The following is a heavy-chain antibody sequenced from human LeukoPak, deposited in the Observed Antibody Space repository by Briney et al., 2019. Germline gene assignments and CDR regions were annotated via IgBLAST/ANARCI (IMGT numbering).Heavy chain of an antibody. D-gene: IGHD1-26*01. Sequence: PGGSLRLSCAASGFTFSSYSMNWVRQAPGKGLEWVSSISSSSSYIYYADSVKGRFTISRDNAKNSLYLQMNSLRAEDTAVYFCARSNRRRTLGGVLVPPRFDYWGQGTLVTVSS. CDR1: GFTFSSYS. V-gene: IGHV3-21*01. CDR2: ISSSSSYI. CDR3: ARSNRRRTLGGVLVPPRFDY. J-gene: IGHJ4*02.